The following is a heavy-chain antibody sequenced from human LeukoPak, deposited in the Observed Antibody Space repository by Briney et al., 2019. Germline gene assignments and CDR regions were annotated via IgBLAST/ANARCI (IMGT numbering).Heavy chain of an antibody. CDR3: ARDRAFSTFDY. D-gene: IGHD2-2*01. Sequence: SWTTWVRQAPGKGLEWLGNINPDASTKNYAASVRGRFTFSRDNAKNSLYLHMSSLRAEDTAIYYCARDRAFSTFDYWGRGTLVTVSS. CDR2: INPDASTK. V-gene: IGHV3-7*01. J-gene: IGHJ4*02. CDR1: SW.